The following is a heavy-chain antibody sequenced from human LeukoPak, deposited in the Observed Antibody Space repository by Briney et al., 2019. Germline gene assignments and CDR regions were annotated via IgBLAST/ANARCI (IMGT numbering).Heavy chain of an antibody. V-gene: IGHV3-49*04. D-gene: IGHD5-24*01. CDR3: TRGDGYNKYFDY. CDR2: IRSKAYGGTT. J-gene: IGHJ4*02. CDR1: GFTFGDYA. Sequence: GGSLRLSCTASGFTFGDYAMSWVRQAPGKGLDWVGFIRSKAYGGTTEYAASVKGRFTIPRDDSKSIAYLQMNSLKTEDTAVYYCTRGDGYNKYFDYWGQGTLVTVSS.